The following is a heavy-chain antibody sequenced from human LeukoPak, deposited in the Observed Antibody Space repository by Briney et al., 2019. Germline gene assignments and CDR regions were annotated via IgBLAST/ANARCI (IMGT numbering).Heavy chain of an antibody. Sequence: TSETLSLTCTVSGGSISSYYWSWIRQPPGKGLEWIGYIYYSGSTNYNPSLKSRVTISVDTSKNQFSLKLTSVTAADTAVYYCARTTEGGYTYGYFYYYYMDVWGKGTTVTISS. V-gene: IGHV4-59*01. CDR3: ARTTEGGYTYGYFYYYYMDV. J-gene: IGHJ6*03. CDR2: IYYSGST. D-gene: IGHD5-18*01. CDR1: GGSISSYY.